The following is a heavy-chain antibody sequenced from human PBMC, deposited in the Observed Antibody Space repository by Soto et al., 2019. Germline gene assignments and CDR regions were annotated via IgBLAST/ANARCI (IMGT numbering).Heavy chain of an antibody. V-gene: IGHV3-48*02. CDR1: GFTFSSYS. Sequence: PGGSLRLSCAASGFTFSSYSMNWVRQAPGKGLEGVSYISSSSSTIYYADSVKGRLTISRGNAKNSLYLQMNSLRDADTAVYYCAREGVEYSRSPNYYYGMTFWGQGTTVTVSS. J-gene: IGHJ6*02. D-gene: IGHD6-6*01. CDR3: AREGVEYSRSPNYYYGMTF. CDR2: ISSSSSTI.